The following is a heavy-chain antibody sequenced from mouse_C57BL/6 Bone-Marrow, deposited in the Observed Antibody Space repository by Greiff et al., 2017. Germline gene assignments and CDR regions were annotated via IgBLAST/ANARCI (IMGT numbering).Heavy chain of an antibody. V-gene: IGHV1-22*01. Sequence: VQLQQSGPELVKPGASVKMSCKASGYTFTDYNMHWVKQSHGKSLEWIGYINPNNGGTSYNQKFKGKATLTVNKSSSTAYMELRSLTSEDSAVYYCARYYYGSSYAFDYWGQGTTLTVSS. CDR3: ARYYYGSSYAFDY. CDR1: GYTFTDYN. CDR2: INPNNGGT. J-gene: IGHJ2*01. D-gene: IGHD1-1*01.